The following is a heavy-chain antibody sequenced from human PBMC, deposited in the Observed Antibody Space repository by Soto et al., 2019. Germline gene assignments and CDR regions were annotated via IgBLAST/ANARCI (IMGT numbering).Heavy chain of an antibody. D-gene: IGHD4-17*01. Sequence: QVQLQESGPGLVKPSQTLSLTCTVSGGSISSGDYYWSWIRQPPGKGLEWIGYIYYSGSTYYNPSLKSRVTVSVDTSKNQFSLKLSSVTAADTAVYYCARRGSTVTTLTDYWGQGTLVTVSS. J-gene: IGHJ4*02. V-gene: IGHV4-30-4*01. CDR1: GGSISSGDYY. CDR3: ARRGSTVTTLTDY. CDR2: IYYSGST.